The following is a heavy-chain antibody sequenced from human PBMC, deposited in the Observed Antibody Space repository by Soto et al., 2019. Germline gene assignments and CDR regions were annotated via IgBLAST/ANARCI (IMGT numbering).Heavy chain of an antibody. Sequence: LSLTCTVSGVSISSGGYYWSWIRQHPGKGLEWIGYIYYSGRTYYNPSLKSRVTISVDTSKNQFSLKVSSVTGADTAVYYCARVFSDSSSFFDPWGQGTLVTVSS. J-gene: IGHJ5*02. CDR2: IYYSGRT. D-gene: IGHD6-13*01. CDR1: GVSISSGGYY. CDR3: ARVFSDSSSFFDP. V-gene: IGHV4-31*03.